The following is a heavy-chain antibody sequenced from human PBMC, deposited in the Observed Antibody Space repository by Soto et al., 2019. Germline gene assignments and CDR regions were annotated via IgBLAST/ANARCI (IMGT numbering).Heavy chain of an antibody. D-gene: IGHD6-19*01. CDR1: GFPFSNYG. V-gene: IGHV3-30*03. CDR3: ASQQWLARV. CDR2: ISFDVHDQ. J-gene: IGHJ4*02. Sequence: QVQLVESGGGVVEPGRSLRLSCAAYGFPFSNYGMHWVRQAPGKGLEWMAVISFDVHDQDYADSVKGRFTISRDNSKRTLYLQMNGLRAEDTAVYYCASQQWLARVWGQGTLVTVSS.